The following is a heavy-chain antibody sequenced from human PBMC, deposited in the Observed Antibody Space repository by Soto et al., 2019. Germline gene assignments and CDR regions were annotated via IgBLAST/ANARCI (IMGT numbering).Heavy chain of an antibody. Sequence: PGESLRLSCTASGYTFGDYAMSWFRQAPGKGLEWVGFIRSKAYGGTTEYAASVKGRFTISRDDSKSIAYLEMNSLKTEDTAAYYCTSGIAAAGTGIDYWGQGTLVTVSS. CDR2: IRSKAYGGTT. V-gene: IGHV3-49*03. J-gene: IGHJ4*02. CDR3: TSGIAAAGTGIDY. CDR1: GYTFGDYA. D-gene: IGHD6-13*01.